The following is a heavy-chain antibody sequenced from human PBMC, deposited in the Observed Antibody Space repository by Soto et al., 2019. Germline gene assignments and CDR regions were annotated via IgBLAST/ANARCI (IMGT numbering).Heavy chain of an antibody. CDR2: ISANGAGT. CDR1: GFTLSTYA. J-gene: IGHJ6*02. V-gene: IGHV3-23*01. CDR3: AKVPVTTSVDKSYYHYGLDV. D-gene: IGHD4-17*01. Sequence: EVQLLESGGGLVQPGGSLRLSCAASGFTLSTYAMSWVRQAPGKGLEWVSTISANGAGTYYADSVKGRFTISRDISKNTLYLQMNSLRAEDTALYYCAKVPVTTSVDKSYYHYGLDVWGQGTTVTVSS.